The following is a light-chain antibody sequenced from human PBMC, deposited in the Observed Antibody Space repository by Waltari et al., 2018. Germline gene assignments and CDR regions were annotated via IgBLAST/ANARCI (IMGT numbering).Light chain of an antibody. J-gene: IGLJ2*01. CDR1: SSNIGAGYD. Sequence: QPVLTQPPSVSGAPGVRVTISCTGSSSNIGAGYDVYWYQHLPVTAPKLLIYGTNNRPSGFPDRFSGSKSGTSASLAITGLQVDDEADYYCQSYDTSLSVVFGGGTKLTVL. CDR2: GTN. CDR3: QSYDTSLSVV. V-gene: IGLV1-40*01.